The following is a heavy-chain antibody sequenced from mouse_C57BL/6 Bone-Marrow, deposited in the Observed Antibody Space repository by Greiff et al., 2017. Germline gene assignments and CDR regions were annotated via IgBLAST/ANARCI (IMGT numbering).Heavy chain of an antibody. J-gene: IGHJ2*01. V-gene: IGHV1-63*01. Sequence: VQLQQSGAELVRPGTSVKMSCKASGYTFTNYWIGWAKQRPGHGLEWIGDIYPGGGYTNYTKKFKGKATLTADKSSSTAYMQFSSLTSEDSAIYYCARSKGFDYWGQGTTLTVSS. CDR2: IYPGGGYT. CDR1: GYTFTNYW. CDR3: ARSKGFDY.